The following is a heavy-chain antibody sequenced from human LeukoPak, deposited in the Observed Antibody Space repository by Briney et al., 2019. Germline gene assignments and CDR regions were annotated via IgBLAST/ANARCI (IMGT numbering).Heavy chain of an antibody. V-gene: IGHV3-23*01. J-gene: IGHJ6*02. CDR2: ISGGGGST. Sequence: GGSLRLSCAASGFTFTSYSMNWVRQAPGKGLEWVSTISGGGGSTYYADSVKGRFTISRDTFKNTLYLQMNNLRPEDTSVYYCTRAPDGLDVWGQGTTVTVSS. CDR3: TRAPDGLDV. CDR1: GFTFTSYS.